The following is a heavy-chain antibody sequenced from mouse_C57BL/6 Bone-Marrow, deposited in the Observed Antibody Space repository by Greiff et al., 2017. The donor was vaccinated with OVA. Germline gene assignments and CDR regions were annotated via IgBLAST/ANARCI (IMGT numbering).Heavy chain of an antibody. V-gene: IGHV1-52*01. D-gene: IGHD1-1*01. J-gene: IGHJ4*01. CDR3: ARSASYYGSSPYYAMDY. Sequence: QVQLQQPGAELVRPGSSVKLSCKASGYTFTSYWMHWVKQRPIQGLEWIGNIDPSDSATHYNQKFKGKATLTVDKSSSTADMQLSSLTSEDSAVYYCARSASYYGSSPYYAMDYWGQGTSVTVSS. CDR1: GYTFTSYW. CDR2: IDPSDSAT.